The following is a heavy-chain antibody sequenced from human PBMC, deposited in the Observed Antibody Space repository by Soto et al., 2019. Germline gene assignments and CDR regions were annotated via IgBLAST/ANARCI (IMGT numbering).Heavy chain of an antibody. CDR3: GYWPSASYYEF. V-gene: IGHV3-23*01. CDR2: ITNNGAGT. Sequence: EVQLLEAGGGLVQPGGSLRLSCAASGFTFSSYSMSWVRQAPGKGLEWVSSITNNGAGTYYAASVKGRFTISRDNSQNTLYLQMNSLRAEDTAIFFCGYWPSASYYEFRGQGTLVTVSS. CDR1: GFTFSSYS. D-gene: IGHD3-10*01. J-gene: IGHJ4*02.